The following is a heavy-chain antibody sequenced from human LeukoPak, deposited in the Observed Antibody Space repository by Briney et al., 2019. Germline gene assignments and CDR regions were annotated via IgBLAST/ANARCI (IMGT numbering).Heavy chain of an antibody. J-gene: IGHJ4*02. D-gene: IGHD1-20*01. Sequence: PSETLSLTCTVSGGSISSSSYYWSWIRQPPGKGLEWIGEINHSGSTNYNPSLKSRVTISVDTSKNQFSLKLSSVTAADTAVYYCARGHGNNWNQKGVFDYWGQGTLVTVSS. V-gene: IGHV4-39*07. CDR2: INHSGST. CDR3: ARGHGNNWNQKGVFDY. CDR1: GGSISSSSYY.